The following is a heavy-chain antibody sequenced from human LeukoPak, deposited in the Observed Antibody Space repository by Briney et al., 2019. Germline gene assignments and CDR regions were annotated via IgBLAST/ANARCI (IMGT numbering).Heavy chain of an antibody. CDR2: ISYDGSNK. J-gene: IGHJ4*02. Sequence: PGRSLRLSCAASGFTFSSYAMHWVRQAPGKGLEWVAVISYDGSNKYYADSVKGRFTISRDNSKNTLYLQMNSLRAEDTAVYYCARNSIAVAGTPCDYLDYWGQGTLVTVSS. V-gene: IGHV3-30-3*01. D-gene: IGHD6-19*01. CDR1: GFTFSSYA. CDR3: ARNSIAVAGTPCDYLDY.